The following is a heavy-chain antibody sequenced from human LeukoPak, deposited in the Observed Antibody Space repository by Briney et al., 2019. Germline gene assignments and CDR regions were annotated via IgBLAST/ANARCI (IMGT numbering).Heavy chain of an antibody. Sequence: GGSLRLSCAASGFAFSTYGMNWLRQAPGKGLEWVSYISTSGSTINYADSVKGRFTISRDNAKNSLYLQMNSLRAEDTAVYYCARYLPEGAYDYALWGQGTLVTVSS. CDR3: ARYLPEGAYDYAL. CDR1: GFAFSTYG. D-gene: IGHD4-17*01. J-gene: IGHJ4*02. CDR2: ISTSGSTI. V-gene: IGHV3-48*04.